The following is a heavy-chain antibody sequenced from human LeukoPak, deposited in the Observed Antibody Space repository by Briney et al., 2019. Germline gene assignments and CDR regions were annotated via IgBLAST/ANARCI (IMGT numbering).Heavy chain of an antibody. D-gene: IGHD3-3*01. CDR2: ISAYNGNT. CDR3: ARGTHDFWSGYSLFDY. Sequence: ASVKVSCKASGGTFSSYGISWVRQAPGQGLEWMGWISAYNGNTNYAQKLQGRVTMTTDTSTSTAYMELRSLRSDDTAVYYCARGTHDFWSGYSLFDYWGQGTLVTVSS. V-gene: IGHV1-18*01. CDR1: GGTFSSYG. J-gene: IGHJ4*02.